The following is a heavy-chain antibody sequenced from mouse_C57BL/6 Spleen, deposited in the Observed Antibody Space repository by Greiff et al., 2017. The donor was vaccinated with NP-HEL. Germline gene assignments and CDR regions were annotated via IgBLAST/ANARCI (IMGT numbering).Heavy chain of an antibody. CDR1: GYTFTSYW. V-gene: IGHV1-64*01. Sequence: VQLQQSGAELVKPGASVKLSCKASGYTFTSYWMHWVKQRPGQGLEWIGMIHPNSGSTNYNEKFKSKATLTVDKSSSTAYMQLSSLTSEDSAVYYCARPVYYGNYEGYFDVWGTGTTVTVSS. J-gene: IGHJ1*03. CDR3: ARPVYYGNYEGYFDV. D-gene: IGHD2-1*01. CDR2: IHPNSGST.